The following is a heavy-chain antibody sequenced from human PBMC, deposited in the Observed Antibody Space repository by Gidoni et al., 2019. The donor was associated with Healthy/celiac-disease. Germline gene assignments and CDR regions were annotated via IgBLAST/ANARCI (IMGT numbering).Heavy chain of an antibody. CDR1: GFTFSSYA. V-gene: IGHV3-23*01. D-gene: IGHD5-18*01. CDR3: AKGVDTAIVYYFDY. Sequence: EVQLLESGGGLVQTGGSLRLSCAACGFTFSSYAMSWVRQAPGKGLEWVSAISGSGGSTYYADSVKGRFTISRDNSKNTLYLQMNSLSAEDTALYYCAKGVDTAIVYYFDYCGQGTLVTVSS. J-gene: IGHJ4*02. CDR2: ISGSGGST.